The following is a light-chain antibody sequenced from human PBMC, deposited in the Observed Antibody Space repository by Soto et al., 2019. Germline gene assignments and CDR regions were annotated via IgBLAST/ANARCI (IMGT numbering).Light chain of an antibody. CDR1: QGISNY. V-gene: IGKV1-27*01. J-gene: IGKJ1*01. Sequence: DIQMTQSPSSLSASVGDRVTMACRASQGISNYLAWYQQKRGKVPKLLIYAASTLQSGVPSRFSGSGSGTDFTLTISSLQPEDVATYYCQKYNSAPRTFGQGTKVEIK. CDR2: AAS. CDR3: QKYNSAPRT.